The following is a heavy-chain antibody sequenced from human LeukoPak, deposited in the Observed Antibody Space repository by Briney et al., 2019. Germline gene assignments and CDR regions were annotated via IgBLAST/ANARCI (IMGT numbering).Heavy chain of an antibody. V-gene: IGHV1-46*01. CDR2: INPSGGST. D-gene: IGHD3-3*01. CDR1: GYTFTSYY. CDR3: ARAFYDFWSGYYYYGMDV. Sequence: ASAKVSCKASGYTFTSYYMHWVRQAPGQGLEWMGIINPSGGSTSYAQKFQGRVTMTRDTSTSTVYMELSSLRSEDTAVYYCARAFYDFWSGYYYYGMDVWGQGTTVTVSS. J-gene: IGHJ6*02.